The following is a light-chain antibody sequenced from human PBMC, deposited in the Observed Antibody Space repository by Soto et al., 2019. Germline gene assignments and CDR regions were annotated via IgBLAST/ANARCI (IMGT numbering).Light chain of an antibody. CDR3: QQHNSYSPT. CDR1: QSISSH. V-gene: IGKV1-5*01. CDR2: DAS. Sequence: QLTRSPCTPSASAGDRITITCRASQSISSHLAWYQQKPGKAPKLLIYDASTLESRVPSRFSGSGSGREFTLTIISRQPDDFATFFCQQHNSYSPTFGQGTKVDIK. J-gene: IGKJ1*01.